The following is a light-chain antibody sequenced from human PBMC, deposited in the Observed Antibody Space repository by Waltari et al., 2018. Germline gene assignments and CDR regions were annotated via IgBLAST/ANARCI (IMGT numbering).Light chain of an antibody. Sequence: QSVLTQPPSVSAAPGQKVTISCSGTGSNIGNNFVSWYQQLPGTAPKLLIYYNKKGPAGIPDRFSGSKSGTSATLGITGLQTGDEADYYCGTWDTDLSVVFGGGTKLTVL. CDR3: GTWDTDLSVV. J-gene: IGLJ2*01. V-gene: IGLV1-51*01. CDR2: YNK. CDR1: GSNIGNNF.